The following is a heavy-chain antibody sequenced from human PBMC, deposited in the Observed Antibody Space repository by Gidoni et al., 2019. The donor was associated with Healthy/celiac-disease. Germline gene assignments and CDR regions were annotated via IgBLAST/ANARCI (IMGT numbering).Heavy chain of an antibody. Sequence: EVQLVESGGGLVKPGGSMKLSCADTGFTFSGSSMHWVRQASGKGLELVGRIISKANSYATAYAASVKGRFTISRDDSKNTAYLQMNSLKTEDTAVYYCWVVVAATRVDYWGQGTLVTVSS. J-gene: IGHJ4*02. V-gene: IGHV3-73*02. D-gene: IGHD2-15*01. CDR3: WVVVAATRVDY. CDR1: GFTFSGSS. CDR2: IISKANSYAT.